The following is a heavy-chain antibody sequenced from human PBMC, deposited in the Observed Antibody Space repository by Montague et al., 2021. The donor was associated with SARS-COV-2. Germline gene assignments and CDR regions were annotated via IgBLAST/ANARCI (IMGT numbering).Heavy chain of an antibody. Sequence: SETLSLTCAVYGGSFSDYKWTWIRQSPGKGLEWIGEINHSGSTNYNPSLKSRVTISVDTSKNQFSLKLTSVNAADTAVYYCTRGAPGYWDQGTLVTVSS. CDR3: TRGAPGY. J-gene: IGHJ4*02. CDR1: GGSFSDYK. V-gene: IGHV4-34*01. CDR2: INHSGST.